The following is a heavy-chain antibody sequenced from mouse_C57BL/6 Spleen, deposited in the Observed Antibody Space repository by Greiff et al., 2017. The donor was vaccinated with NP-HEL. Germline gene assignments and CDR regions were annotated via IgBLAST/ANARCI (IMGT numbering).Heavy chain of an antibody. CDR3: ARNWGTTGFFDY. CDR1: GFSLTSYG. J-gene: IGHJ2*01. D-gene: IGHD1-1*01. CDR2: IWRGGST. V-gene: IGHV2-2*01. Sequence: QVQLQQSGPGLVQPSQSLSITCTVSGFSLTSYGVHWVRQSPGKGLEWLGVIWRGGSTDYNAAFISRLSISKDNSKSQVFFKMNSLQADDTAIYYCARNWGTTGFFDYWGQGTTLTVSS.